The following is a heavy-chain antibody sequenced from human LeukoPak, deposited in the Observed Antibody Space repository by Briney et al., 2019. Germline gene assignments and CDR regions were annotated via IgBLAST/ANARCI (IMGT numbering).Heavy chain of an antibody. CDR3: ARARGDYYDSSGYPNNFDY. J-gene: IGHJ4*02. V-gene: IGHV4-59*01. Sequence: SETLSLTCTVSGDSITNSYWNWIRQPPGGGLEWIGRISYSGNTNYNPSLKSRVIISRDTSKNQFSLEPTSVTAADTAVYYCARARGDYYDSSGYPNNFDYWGQGTLVTVSS. CDR1: GDSITNSY. D-gene: IGHD3-22*01. CDR2: ISYSGNT.